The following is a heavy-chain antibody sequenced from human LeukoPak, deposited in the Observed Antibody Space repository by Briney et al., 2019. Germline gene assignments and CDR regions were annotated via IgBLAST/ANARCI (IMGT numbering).Heavy chain of an antibody. Sequence: GRSLRLSCAASGFTFSSYGMHWVRQAPGKGLEWVAFIRYDGSNKYYADSVKGRFTISRDNAKNTLYLQMNSLRAEETAVYYCAKERSRGGDCLDYWGQGTLVTVSS. CDR2: IRYDGSNK. CDR3: AKERSRGGDCLDY. V-gene: IGHV3-33*03. D-gene: IGHD2-21*02. J-gene: IGHJ4*02. CDR1: GFTFSSYG.